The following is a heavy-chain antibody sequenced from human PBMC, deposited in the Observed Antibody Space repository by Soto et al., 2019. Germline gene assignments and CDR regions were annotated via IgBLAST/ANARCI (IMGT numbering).Heavy chain of an antibody. Sequence: SETLSLTCAVYGGSFSGYYWSWIRQPPGKGLEWIGEINHSGSTNYNPSLKSRVTISVDTSKNQFSLKLSSVTAADTAVYYCARDKIVVVVAATWGPYYYYYGMDVWGQGTTVTV. V-gene: IGHV4-34*01. D-gene: IGHD2-15*01. CDR3: ARDKIVVVVAATWGPYYYYYGMDV. J-gene: IGHJ6*02. CDR1: GGSFSGYY. CDR2: INHSGST.